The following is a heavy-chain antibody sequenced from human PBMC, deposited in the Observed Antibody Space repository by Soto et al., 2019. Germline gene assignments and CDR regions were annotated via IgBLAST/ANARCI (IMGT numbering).Heavy chain of an antibody. D-gene: IGHD2-15*01. CDR2: IYHSGTT. J-gene: IGHJ3*02. CDR3: ASRALPCSCGNCYDAFDI. V-gene: IGHV4-59*01. CDR1: GGSIRSYH. Sequence: SETLSLTCSVSGGSIRSYHWSWIRQPPGKGPEWIGYIYHSGTTNYNPSLKSRVTISVDTSKNQFSLKLRSVTAADTAVYYCASRALPCSCGNCYDAFDIWGLGTMVTVSS.